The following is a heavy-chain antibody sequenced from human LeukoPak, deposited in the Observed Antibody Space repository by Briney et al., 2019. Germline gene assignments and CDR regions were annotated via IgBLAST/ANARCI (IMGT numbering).Heavy chain of an antibody. CDR2: IRYDGSNK. D-gene: IGHD6-13*01. J-gene: IGHJ4*02. CDR1: GFTFSSYG. V-gene: IGHV3-30*02. CDR3: TTESYSSSWYFDY. Sequence: PGGSLRLSCAASGFTFSSYGMHWVRQAPGKGLEWVAFIRYDGSNKYYADSVKGRFTISRDNSKNTLYLQMNSLKTEDTAVYYCTTESYSSSWYFDYWGQGTLVTVSS.